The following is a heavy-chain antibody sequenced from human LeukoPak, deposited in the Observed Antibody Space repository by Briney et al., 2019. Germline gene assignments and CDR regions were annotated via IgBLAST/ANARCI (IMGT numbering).Heavy chain of an antibody. CDR1: GYTFTSYG. CDR3: ARHPSTYDSSGLDY. D-gene: IGHD3-22*01. V-gene: IGHV1-18*01. J-gene: IGHJ4*02. Sequence: ASVKVSCKASGYTFTSYGISWVRQAPGQGLEWMGWISAYNGNTNYAQKLQGRVTMTTDTSTSTAYMELRSLRSDDTAVYYCARHPSTYDSSGLDYWGQGTLVTVSS. CDR2: ISAYNGNT.